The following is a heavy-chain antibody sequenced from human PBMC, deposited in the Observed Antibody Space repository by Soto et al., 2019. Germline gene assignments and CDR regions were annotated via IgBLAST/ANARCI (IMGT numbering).Heavy chain of an antibody. CDR2: IYSTGTT. J-gene: IGHJ4*02. Sequence: EVQLVESGGGLIQPGGSLNLSCAASGFTVGNNYMSWVRQAPGKGLEWVSLIYSTGTTKYADSVKGRFTASRDNAKNALYLQMKSLRAEDPGVYYCAKDGMGLGSHYNSVGYWGQGNLVTVSS. CDR3: AKDGMGLGSHYNSVGY. D-gene: IGHD3-10*01. CDR1: GFTVGNNY. V-gene: IGHV3-53*01.